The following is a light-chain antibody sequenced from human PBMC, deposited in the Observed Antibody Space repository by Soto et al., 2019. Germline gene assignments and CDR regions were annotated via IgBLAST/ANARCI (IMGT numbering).Light chain of an antibody. J-gene: IGLJ1*01. Sequence: QSALTQPASVSGSPGQSITISCTGTSSDVGSYNLVSWYQQHPGKAPKLMIYEGSKRPSGVSNRFSGSKSGNTASLTISGLQAEDEADYYCCSYAGSSTFPLYVFGTGIKVTVL. CDR1: SSDVGSYNL. CDR2: EGS. CDR3: CSYAGSSTFPLYV. V-gene: IGLV2-23*03.